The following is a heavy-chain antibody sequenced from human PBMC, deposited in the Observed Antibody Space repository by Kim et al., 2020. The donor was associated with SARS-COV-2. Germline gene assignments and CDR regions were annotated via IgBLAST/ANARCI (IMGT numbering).Heavy chain of an antibody. J-gene: IGHJ4*02. CDR2: T. CDR3: AKEAYSNYVDY. Sequence: TYSADSVKGRFTISRDNSKNTLYLQMNSLRAEDTAVYYCAKEAYSNYVDYWGQGTLVTVSS. V-gene: IGHV3-23*01. D-gene: IGHD4-4*01.